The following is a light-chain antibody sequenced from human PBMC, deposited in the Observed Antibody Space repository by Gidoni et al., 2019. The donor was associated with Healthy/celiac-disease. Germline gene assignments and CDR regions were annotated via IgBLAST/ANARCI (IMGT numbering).Light chain of an antibody. CDR2: GNS. V-gene: IGLV1-40*01. J-gene: IGLJ2*01. CDR1: SSNIGAVYA. CDR3: QSYDSSLSGSGV. Sequence: QSVLTQPPSVSGAPGQRVTISCTGSSSNIGAVYAVHWCQQLPGTAPKLLIYGNSNRPSGVPDRFSGSKSGTSASLAITGLQAEDEADYYCQSYDSSLSGSGVFGGGTKLTVL.